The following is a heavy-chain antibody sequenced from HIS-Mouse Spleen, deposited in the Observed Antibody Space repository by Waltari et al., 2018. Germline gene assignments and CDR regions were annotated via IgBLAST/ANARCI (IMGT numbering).Heavy chain of an antibody. Sequence: QESGSGLVKPSEPLSLTCTVSGGPISSSSYYWGWIRQPPGKGLEWIGSIYYSGSTYYNPSLKSRVTISVDTSKNQFSLKLSPVTAADTAVYYCAREIPYSSSWYDWYFDLWGRGTLVTVSS. CDR1: GGPISSSSYY. J-gene: IGHJ2*01. CDR2: IYYSGST. CDR3: AREIPYSSSWYDWYFDL. D-gene: IGHD6-13*01. V-gene: IGHV4-39*07.